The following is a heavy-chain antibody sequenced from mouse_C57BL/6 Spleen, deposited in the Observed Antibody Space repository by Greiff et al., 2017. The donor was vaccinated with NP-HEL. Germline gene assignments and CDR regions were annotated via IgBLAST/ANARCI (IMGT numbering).Heavy chain of an antibody. J-gene: IGHJ2*01. CDR2: IDPSDSST. V-gene: IGHV1-69*01. CDR1: GYTFTSYW. D-gene: IGHD1-1*01. CDR3: ARSPTTVVAHDY. Sequence: VQLQQPGAELVMPGASVKLSCKASGYTFTSYWMHWVKQRPGQGLEWIGEIDPSDSSTNYNQKFKGKSTLTVDKSSSTAYMQLSSLTSEDSAVYYCARSPTTVVAHDYWGQGTTLTVSS.